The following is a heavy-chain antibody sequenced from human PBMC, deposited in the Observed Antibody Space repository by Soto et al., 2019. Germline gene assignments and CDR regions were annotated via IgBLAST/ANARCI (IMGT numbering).Heavy chain of an antibody. J-gene: IGHJ4*02. CDR3: ARDRVWFGDFSPKPYYFDY. CDR1: DNPFIRYG. CDR2: ISPNNGNI. V-gene: IGHV1-18*01. D-gene: IGHD3-10*01. Sequence: QVELVQSGGEVKKPGASVRVSCKAPDNPFIRYGISWVRQAPGQGLEWMGWISPNNGNINYAQKFQGRVTMTTEKSTSTAYMELRSLRSDDTAVYYCARDRVWFGDFSPKPYYFDYWGQGSLVAVSS.